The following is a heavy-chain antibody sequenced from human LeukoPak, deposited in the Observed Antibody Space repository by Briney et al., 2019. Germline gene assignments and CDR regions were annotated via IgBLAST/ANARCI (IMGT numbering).Heavy chain of an antibody. D-gene: IGHD3-22*01. CDR3: ARDLPYYYDSSGYSPDY. CDR1: GFTFSSYG. CDR2: IWYDGSNK. V-gene: IGHV3-33*01. J-gene: IGHJ4*02. Sequence: GGSLRLSCAASGFTFSSYGMHWVRQAPGKGLEWGAVIWYDGSNKYYADSVKGRFTISRDNSKNTLYLQMNSLRAEDTAVYYCARDLPYYYDSSGYSPDYWGQGTLVTVSS.